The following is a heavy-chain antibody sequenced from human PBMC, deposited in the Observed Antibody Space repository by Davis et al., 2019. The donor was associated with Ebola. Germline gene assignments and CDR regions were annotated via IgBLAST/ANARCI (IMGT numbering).Heavy chain of an antibody. V-gene: IGHV4-31*03. CDR2: IHDSGTT. Sequence: PSETLSLTCIVSGGSVSSGSHYWSWIRQHPGKGLEFIGYIHDSGTTNYNPSLESRATVSLETSKNQFSLKVSSVTAADSAFYYCARGRGYGYGIDYWGQGSLVTVSS. J-gene: IGHJ4*02. D-gene: IGHD5-18*01. CDR1: GGSVSSGSHY. CDR3: ARGRGYGYGIDY.